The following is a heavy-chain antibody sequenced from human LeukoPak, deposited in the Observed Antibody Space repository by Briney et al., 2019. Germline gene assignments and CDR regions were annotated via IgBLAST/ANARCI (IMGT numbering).Heavy chain of an antibody. Sequence: GASVKVFCKASGGTFSSYAISWVRQAPGQGLEWMGGIIPIFGTANYAQKFQGRVTITADESTSTAYMELSSLRSEDTAVYYCARERYCSSTSCRYRGYFDYWGQGTLVTVSS. J-gene: IGHJ4*02. V-gene: IGHV1-69*13. CDR1: GGTFSSYA. CDR2: IIPIFGTA. D-gene: IGHD2-2*01. CDR3: ARERYCSSTSCRYRGYFDY.